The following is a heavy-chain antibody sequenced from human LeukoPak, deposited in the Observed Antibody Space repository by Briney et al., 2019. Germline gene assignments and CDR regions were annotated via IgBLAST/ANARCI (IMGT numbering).Heavy chain of an antibody. CDR2: ISRSGNTI. V-gene: IGHV3-48*03. CDR3: TRKPNYGPVAGPA. D-gene: IGHD3-10*01. Sequence: GGSLRLSCAASGFTFSSFEMNWVRQAPGKGLECVSYISRSGNTIYYADCVKGRFTISRDNAKNALYLQMNSLRADDTAIYYCTRKPNYGPVAGPAWGQGTLVTVSS. CDR1: GFTFSSFE. J-gene: IGHJ5*02.